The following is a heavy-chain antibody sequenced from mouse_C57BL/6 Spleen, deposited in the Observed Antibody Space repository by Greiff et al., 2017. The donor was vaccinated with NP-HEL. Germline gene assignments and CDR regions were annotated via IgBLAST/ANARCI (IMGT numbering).Heavy chain of an antibody. V-gene: IGHV1-69*01. J-gene: IGHJ4*01. Sequence: QVQLQQPGAELVMPGASVKLSCKASGYTFTSYWMHWVKQRPGQGLEWIGEIDPSDSYTNYNQKFKGKSTLTVDKSSSTAYMQLSSLTSEDSAVYYCARLLLPYYAMDYWGQGTSVTVSS. CDR2: IDPSDSYT. CDR3: ARLLLPYYAMDY. CDR1: GYTFTSYW. D-gene: IGHD2-3*01.